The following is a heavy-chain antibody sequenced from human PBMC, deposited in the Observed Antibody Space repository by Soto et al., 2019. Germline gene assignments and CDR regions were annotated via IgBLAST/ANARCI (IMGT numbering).Heavy chain of an antibody. CDR1: GGTFSSYA. CDR3: AREGAGAAIDY. CDR2: IIPIFGTA. D-gene: IGHD2-2*02. V-gene: IGHV1-69*12. Sequence: QVQLVQSGAEVKKPGSSVKVSCKASGGTFSSYAISWVRQAPGQGLEWMGGIIPIFGTANYAQKFQGRVTFTEXDSTSTADMELSSLRSEDTAVYCCAREGAGAAIDYWGQGTLVTVSS. J-gene: IGHJ4*02.